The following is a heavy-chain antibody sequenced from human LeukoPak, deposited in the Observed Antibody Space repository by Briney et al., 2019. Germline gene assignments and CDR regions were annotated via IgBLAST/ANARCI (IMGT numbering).Heavy chain of an antibody. CDR3: ARLMIVVVTPERHDAFDI. CDR1: GFTFDDYA. CDR2: ISWNSGSI. V-gene: IGHV3-9*01. J-gene: IGHJ3*02. D-gene: IGHD3-22*01. Sequence: GGSLRLSCAASGFTFDDYAMHWVRQAPGKGLEWVSGISWNSGSIGYADSVKGRFTISRDNAKNSLYLQMNSLRAEDTAVYYCARLMIVVVTPERHDAFDIWGQGTMVTVSS.